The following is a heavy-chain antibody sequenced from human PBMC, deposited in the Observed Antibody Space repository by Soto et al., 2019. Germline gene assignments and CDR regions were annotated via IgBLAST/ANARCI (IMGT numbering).Heavy chain of an antibody. D-gene: IGHD3-22*01. CDR1: GGTFRSYS. CDR3: AGPDEGGYSSNRRYSSALDV. J-gene: IGHJ6*02. V-gene: IGHV1-69*13. Sequence: GASVKVSYKASGGTFRSYSISWVRQAPGQGLEWMGGIIPIFDITNYAQKFQGRVTITADESTSTAYMELSSLGSDDTAVYYCAGPDEGGYSSNRRYSSALDVWGQGTTVTVSS. CDR2: IIPIFDIT.